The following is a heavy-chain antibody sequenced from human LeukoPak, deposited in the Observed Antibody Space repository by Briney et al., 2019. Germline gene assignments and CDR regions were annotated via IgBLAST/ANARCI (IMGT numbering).Heavy chain of an antibody. D-gene: IGHD2-2*02. CDR2: IIPIFGTA. V-gene: IGHV1-69*13. CDR3: ARDRPGRYCSSTSCYTASPFDP. J-gene: IGHJ5*02. Sequence: SVKVSCRASRGTFSSYAISWVRQAPGQGLEWMGGIIPIFGTANYAQKFQGRVTITADESTSTAYMELSSLRSEDTAVYYCARDRPGRYCSSTSCYTASPFDPWGQGTLVIVSS. CDR1: RGTFSSYA.